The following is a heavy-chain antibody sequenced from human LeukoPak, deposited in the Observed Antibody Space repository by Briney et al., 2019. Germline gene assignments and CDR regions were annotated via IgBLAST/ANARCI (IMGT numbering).Heavy chain of an antibody. V-gene: IGHV3-23*01. J-gene: IGHJ4*02. D-gene: IGHD2-2*01. CDR3: AKDPSSSTIFDY. Sequence: GGSLRLSCAASGFAFSSYAMSWVRQAPGKGLEWVSAISGSGGSTYYADSVKGRFTISRDNSKNTLYLQMNSLRAEDTAVYYCAKDPSSSTIFDYWGQGTLVTVSS. CDR2: ISGSGGST. CDR1: GFAFSSYA.